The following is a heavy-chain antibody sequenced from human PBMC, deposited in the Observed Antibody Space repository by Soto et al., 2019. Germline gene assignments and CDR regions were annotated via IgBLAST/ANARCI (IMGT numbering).Heavy chain of an antibody. J-gene: IGHJ4*02. Sequence: PGGSLRLSCVASGLSFSVSTMTWVRQAPGKGLEWVSTTGLSGRTTYYGDSVKGRFTVSRDNSRNTLDLQMGSLGAEDTAMYYCAAGEPHHFRGQGTLVTVSS. CDR2: TGLSGRTT. D-gene: IGHD3-10*01. CDR1: GLSFSVST. V-gene: IGHV3-23*01. CDR3: AAGEPHHF.